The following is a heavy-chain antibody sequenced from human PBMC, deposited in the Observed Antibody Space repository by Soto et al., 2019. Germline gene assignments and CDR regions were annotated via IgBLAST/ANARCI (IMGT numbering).Heavy chain of an antibody. Sequence: VHLEESGGGLVQPGGSLRLSCAASGFTFSSYWMNWVRQAPGKGLEWVANINQDGNEDNLLDSVKGRFTISRDNAKNSLFLQMNSLRVDDTXXXXXXXTGDGHHDFLDYWGQGALVSVSS. V-gene: IGHV3-7*01. CDR3: XXTGDGHHDFLDY. CDR1: GFTFSSYW. CDR2: INQDGNED. D-gene: IGHD1-1*01. J-gene: IGHJ4*02.